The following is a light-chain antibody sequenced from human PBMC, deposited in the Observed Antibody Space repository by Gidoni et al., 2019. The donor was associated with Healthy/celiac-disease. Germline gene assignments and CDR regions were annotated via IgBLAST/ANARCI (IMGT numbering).Light chain of an antibody. Sequence: DIQMTQSPSSLSASVGDRVTITCRASQSISSYLNWYQQKPGKAPKLLIYAASSLQSGVPSMFSGSGSVTYFTLTISSLQPEDFATYSCQQSSSPPYTFGQXTKLEIK. CDR3: QQSSSPPYT. V-gene: IGKV1-39*01. CDR1: QSISSY. J-gene: IGKJ2*01. CDR2: AAS.